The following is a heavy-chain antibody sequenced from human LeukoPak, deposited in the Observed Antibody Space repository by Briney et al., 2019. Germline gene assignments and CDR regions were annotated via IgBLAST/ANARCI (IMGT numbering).Heavy chain of an antibody. CDR1: GFTFSSYS. J-gene: IGHJ6*03. CDR2: ISSSSSTI. CDR3: ARDPNSNYGMDLYYYMDV. D-gene: IGHD4-11*01. V-gene: IGHV3-48*01. Sequence: GGSLRLSCAASGFTFSSYSMNWVRQAPGKGLEWVSYISSSSSTIYYADSVKGRFTISRDNAKNSLYLQMNSLRAEDTAVYYCARDPNSNYGMDLYYYMDVWGKGTTVTVSS.